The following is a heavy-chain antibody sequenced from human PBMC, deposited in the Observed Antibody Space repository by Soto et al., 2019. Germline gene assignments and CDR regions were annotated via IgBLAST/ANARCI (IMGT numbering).Heavy chain of an antibody. J-gene: IGHJ4*02. CDR1: GFSLGTTGMR. CDR3: ARTAGYYRGRQFDY. Sequence: SGPTLVNPTQTLTLTCTFSGFSLGTTGMRVSWIRQPPGEALEWLARIDWDDDKFYSTSLKTRLTISKDTSKNQVVLRMTNMGPADTATYYCARTAGYYRGRQFDYWGQGTLVTVSS. CDR2: IDWDDDK. V-gene: IGHV2-70*04. D-gene: IGHD3-10*01.